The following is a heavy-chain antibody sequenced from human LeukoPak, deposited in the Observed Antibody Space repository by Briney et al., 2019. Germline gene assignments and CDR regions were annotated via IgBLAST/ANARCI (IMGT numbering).Heavy chain of an antibody. D-gene: IGHD2-2*02. Sequence: PGGSLRLSCAVSGFTFSSRGMHWVRQAPGRGLEWVAFIRYDGSNKYYADSVKGRFTISRDNSKNTLYLQMNSLRGDDTAVYYCAKDLNCDDSSCHKTVDYWGQGTLVTVSS. V-gene: IGHV3-30*02. CDR1: GFTFSSRG. CDR2: IRYDGSNK. J-gene: IGHJ4*02. CDR3: AKDLNCDDSSCHKTVDY.